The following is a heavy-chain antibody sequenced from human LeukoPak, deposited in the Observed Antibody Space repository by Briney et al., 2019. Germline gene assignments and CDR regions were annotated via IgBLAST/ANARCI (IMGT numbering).Heavy chain of an antibody. Sequence: PSETLSLTCTVSGGSISSYYWSWIRQPPGKGLEWIGYIYYSGSTNYNPSLKSRVTISVDTSKNQFSLKLSSVTAADTAVYYCARVGYCSGGGCYSPDAAFDYWGQGTLVTVSS. CDR2: IYYSGST. D-gene: IGHD2-15*01. CDR3: ARVGYCSGGGCYSPDAAFDY. CDR1: GGSISSYY. V-gene: IGHV4-59*01. J-gene: IGHJ4*02.